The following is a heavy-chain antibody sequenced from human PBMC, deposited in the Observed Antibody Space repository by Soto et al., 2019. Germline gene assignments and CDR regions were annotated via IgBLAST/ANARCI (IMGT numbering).Heavy chain of an antibody. J-gene: IGHJ4*02. Sequence: GSLRLSCAASGFTFSSYSMNWVRQAPGKGLEWVSYISDSGSTIYYADSVKGRFTISRDNAKNSLYLQMNSLRVEDTAVYYCTRDLGAMVRGVELDSWGQGTLVTVSS. CDR3: TRDLGAMVRGVELDS. CDR1: GFTFSSYS. D-gene: IGHD3-10*01. CDR2: ISDSGSTI. V-gene: IGHV3-48*04.